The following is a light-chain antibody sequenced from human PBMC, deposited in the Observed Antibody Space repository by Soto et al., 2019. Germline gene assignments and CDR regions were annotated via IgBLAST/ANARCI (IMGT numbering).Light chain of an antibody. CDR1: YDISKY. Sequence: DIQMAQSPSSLSASVGDRVTITCQASYDISKYLSWYQKKPGKAPKLLIYDASNLVTGVPSRFSGGGTGTYFTFTISSLQPEDTATYYCQHYERLPYTFGQGTKLEI. J-gene: IGKJ2*01. V-gene: IGKV1-33*01. CDR2: DAS. CDR3: QHYERLPYT.